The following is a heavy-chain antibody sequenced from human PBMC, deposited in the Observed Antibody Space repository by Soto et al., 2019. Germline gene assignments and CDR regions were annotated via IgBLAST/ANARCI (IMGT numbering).Heavy chain of an antibody. CDR3: ARDGYSYGYPYGMDV. CDR2: ITSRSSSI. Sequence: GGSLRLSCAASGFTFSSYSMNWVRQAPGKGLEWVSYITSRSSSIYYADSVKGRFTISRDNAKNSLYLQMNSLRDEDTAVYYCARDGYSYGYPYGMDVWGQGTTVTVSS. CDR1: GFTFSSYS. V-gene: IGHV3-48*02. D-gene: IGHD5-18*01. J-gene: IGHJ6*02.